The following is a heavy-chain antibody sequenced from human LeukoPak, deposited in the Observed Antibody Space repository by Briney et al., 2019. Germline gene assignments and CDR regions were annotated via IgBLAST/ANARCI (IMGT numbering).Heavy chain of an antibody. Sequence: SETLSLTCTVSGSSISSGCYWGWIRQPPGKGLEWIGSIYHSGSTYYNPSLKSRVTISVDTSKNQFSLKLSSETAADTAVYYCARVGDYYYGSGSYGWGQGTLVTVSS. V-gene: IGHV4-38-2*02. J-gene: IGHJ4*02. D-gene: IGHD3-10*01. CDR2: IYHSGST. CDR3: ARVGDYYYGSGSYG. CDR1: GSSISSGCY.